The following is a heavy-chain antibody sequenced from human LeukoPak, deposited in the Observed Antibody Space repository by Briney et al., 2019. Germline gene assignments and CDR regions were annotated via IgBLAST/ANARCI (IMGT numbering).Heavy chain of an antibody. Sequence: GGSLRLSCAASGFTFSSYSMNWVRQAPGKGLEWASSISSSSSYIYYADSVKGRFTISRDNAKNSLYLQMNSLRAEDTAVYYCARDQLGADFDYWGQGTLVTVSS. D-gene: IGHD1-1*01. CDR3: ARDQLGADFDY. CDR1: GFTFSSYS. V-gene: IGHV3-21*01. J-gene: IGHJ4*02. CDR2: ISSSSSYI.